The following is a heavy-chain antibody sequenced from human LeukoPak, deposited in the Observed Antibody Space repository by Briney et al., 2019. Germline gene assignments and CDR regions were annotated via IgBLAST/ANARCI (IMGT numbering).Heavy chain of an antibody. V-gene: IGHV4-34*01. Sequence: SETLSLTCAVYGGSFSGYYWSWIRHPPGKGLEWMGEFYHSGSTNYNPSLKSRVTISVDTSKNQFSLKLSSVTAADTAVYYWARGRRVGYLAVAGWAPDYWGQGTLVTVSS. CDR1: GGSFSGYY. D-gene: IGHD6-19*01. CDR3: ARGRRVGYLAVAGWAPDY. CDR2: FYHSGST. J-gene: IGHJ4*02.